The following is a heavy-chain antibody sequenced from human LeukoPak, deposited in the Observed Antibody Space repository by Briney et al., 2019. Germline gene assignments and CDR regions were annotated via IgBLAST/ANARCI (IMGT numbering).Heavy chain of an antibody. D-gene: IGHD3-10*01. CDR3: AKGDFYGSGRDYYYYMDV. CDR1: GFTFSSYA. J-gene: IGHJ6*03. V-gene: IGHV3-23*01. CDR2: ISGSGGRT. Sequence: GRSLRLSCAASGFTFSSYAMSWVRQAPGKGLEWVSAISGSGGRTYYADSVKGRFTNSRDNSKNTLYLQMNSLRAEDTAVYNCAKGDFYGSGRDYYYYMDVWGKGTTVTISS.